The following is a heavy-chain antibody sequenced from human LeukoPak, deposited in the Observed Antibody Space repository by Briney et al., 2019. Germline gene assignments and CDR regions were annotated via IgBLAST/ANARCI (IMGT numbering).Heavy chain of an antibody. D-gene: IGHD6-6*01. CDR1: GGSISSYY. CDR3: ARGIAARPSYYYYGMDV. CDR2: IYYSGST. J-gene: IGHJ6*02. V-gene: IGHV4-59*01. Sequence: SETLSLTCTVSGGSISSYYWSWIRQPPGKGLEWIGYIYYSGSTNYNPSLKSRVTISVDTSKNQFSLKLSSVTAADTAVYYCARGIAARPSYYYYGMDVWGQGTTDTVSS.